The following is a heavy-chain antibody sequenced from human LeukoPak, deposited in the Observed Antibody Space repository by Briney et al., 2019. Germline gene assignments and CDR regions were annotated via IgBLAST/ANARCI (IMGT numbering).Heavy chain of an antibody. Sequence: ASVKVSCEASGYTFTSYYMHWVRQAPGQGLEWMGIINPSGGSTSYAQKFQGRVTMTRDTSTSTVYMELSSLRSEDTAVYYCARFGCPGEVAGMGISRGRGMEVWGQGTTVPVS. CDR1: GYTFTSYY. CDR2: INPSGGST. D-gene: IGHD6-19*01. J-gene: IGHJ6*02. V-gene: IGHV1-46*01. CDR3: ARFGCPGEVAGMGISRGRGMEV.